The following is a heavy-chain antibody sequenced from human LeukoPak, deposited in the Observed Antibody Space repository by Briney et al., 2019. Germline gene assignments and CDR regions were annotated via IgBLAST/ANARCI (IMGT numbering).Heavy chain of an antibody. CDR2: VDLLGRT. CDR1: GXSISNTNW. J-gene: IGHJ4*02. V-gene: IGHV4-4*02. Sequence: SGTLSLTCGVSGXSISNTNWWTWVRLPPGKGLEWIGEVDLLGRTNYNPSLKSRVAISVDKSENHISLWLTSVTAADTAVYYCAREGGPYRPLDYSGQGTLVTVSS. CDR3: AREGGPYRPLDY.